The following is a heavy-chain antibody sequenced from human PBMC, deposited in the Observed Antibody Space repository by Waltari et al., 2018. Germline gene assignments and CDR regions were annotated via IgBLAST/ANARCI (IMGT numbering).Heavy chain of an antibody. D-gene: IGHD6-19*01. CDR1: GGTFSSYA. J-gene: IGHJ4*02. CDR2: IIPIFGTA. CDR3: ARDGRAVAGPYYFDY. Sequence: QVQLVQSGAEVKKPGSSVKVSCKASGGTFSSYAISWVRQAPGQGLEWMGGIIPIFGTANDAQKCQGRVTITADESTSTAYMERSSLRSEDTAVYYCARDGRAVAGPYYFDYWGQGTLVTVSS. V-gene: IGHV1-69*01.